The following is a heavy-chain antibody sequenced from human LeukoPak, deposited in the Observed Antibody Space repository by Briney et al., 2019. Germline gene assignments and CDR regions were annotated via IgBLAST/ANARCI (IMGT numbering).Heavy chain of an antibody. CDR1: GYTFTSYG. D-gene: IGHD3-9*01. CDR3: ARDAYYDILTGPPHYFDY. Sequence: EASVTVSCKASGYTFTSYGISWVRQAPGQGLEWMGWISAYNGNTNYAQKLQGRVTMTTDTSTSTAYMELRSLRSDDTAVYYCARDAYYDILTGPPHYFDYWGQGTLVTVSS. J-gene: IGHJ4*02. CDR2: ISAYNGNT. V-gene: IGHV1-18*01.